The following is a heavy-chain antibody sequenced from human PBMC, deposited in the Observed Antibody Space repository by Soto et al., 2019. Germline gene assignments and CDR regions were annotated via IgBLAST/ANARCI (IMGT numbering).Heavy chain of an antibody. CDR2: INPNSGGT. V-gene: IGHV1-2*04. CDR1: GYTFTGYY. D-gene: IGHD3-22*01. Sequence: GASVKVSCKASGYTFTGYYMHWGRQAPGQGLEWMGWINPNSGGTNYAQKFQGWVTMTRDTSISTAYMELSRLRSDDTAVYYCAIAGDSSGSDYYYYGMDVWGQGTTVTVSS. J-gene: IGHJ6*02. CDR3: AIAGDSSGSDYYYYGMDV.